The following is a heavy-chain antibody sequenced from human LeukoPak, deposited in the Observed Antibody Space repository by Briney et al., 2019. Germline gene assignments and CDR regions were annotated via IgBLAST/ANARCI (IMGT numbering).Heavy chain of an antibody. Sequence: ASVKVSCKASGYTFTGYYMHWVRQAPGQGLEWMGGIIPIFGTANYAQKFQGRVTITADESTSTAYMELSSLRSEDTAVYYCARTPKVDGYNYSPYYYYYGMDVWGQGTTVTVSS. D-gene: IGHD5-24*01. CDR1: GYTFTGYY. CDR3: ARTPKVDGYNYSPYYYYYGMDV. CDR2: IIPIFGTA. V-gene: IGHV1-69*13. J-gene: IGHJ6*02.